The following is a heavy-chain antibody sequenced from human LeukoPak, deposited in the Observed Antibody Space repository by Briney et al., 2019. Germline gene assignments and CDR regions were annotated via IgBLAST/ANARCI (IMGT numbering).Heavy chain of an antibody. Sequence: SETLSLTCTVYGGSFSGYYWSWIRQPPGKGLEWIGEINHSGSTNYNASPKSRVTISVDTSKTQFSLKLRSVTAADTAVYYCARGGYSGTYAFDYWGQRTLVTVSS. D-gene: IGHD1-26*01. CDR2: INHSGST. CDR3: ARGGYSGTYAFDY. CDR1: GGSFSGYY. J-gene: IGHJ4*02. V-gene: IGHV4-34*01.